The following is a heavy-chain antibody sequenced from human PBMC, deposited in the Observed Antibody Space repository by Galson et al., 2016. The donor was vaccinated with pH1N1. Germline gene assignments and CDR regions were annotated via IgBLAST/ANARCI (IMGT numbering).Heavy chain of an antibody. CDR1: GYGFPTSW. Sequence: QSGAEVKKPGESLKISCKGSGYGFPTSWIGWVRQMPGKGLEWMGSIYLDDSDTRYSPSFQGQVTISADKSIRTTYLPWSSLKASDTAIYYCARHVALDPPVEYYYIDVWGKGTTVIVSS. CDR3: ARHVALDPPVEYYYIDV. D-gene: IGHD1-1*01. J-gene: IGHJ6*03. CDR2: IYLDDSDT. V-gene: IGHV5-51*01.